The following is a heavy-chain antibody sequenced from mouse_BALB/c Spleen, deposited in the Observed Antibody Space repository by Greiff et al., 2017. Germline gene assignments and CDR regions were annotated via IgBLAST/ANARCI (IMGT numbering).Heavy chain of an antibody. Sequence: EVQLQQSGAELVRPGASVKLSCKASGFNFKDYYMHWVKQRPEQDLEWIGWIDPENGNTRYDPKFQGKASITADTSSNTAYLQLSSLISEDTAVYYCARWLLRIWYFDVWGAGTTVTVSS. CDR2: IDPENGNT. CDR3: ARWLLRIWYFDV. V-gene: IGHV14-1*02. D-gene: IGHD2-3*01. CDR1: GFNFKDYY. J-gene: IGHJ1*01.